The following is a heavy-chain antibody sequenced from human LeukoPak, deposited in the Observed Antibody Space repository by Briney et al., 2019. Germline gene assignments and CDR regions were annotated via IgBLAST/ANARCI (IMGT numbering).Heavy chain of an antibody. Sequence: ASVKVSCKASGYTFTSYDINRVRQATGQGLEWMGWINPNSGGTNYAQKFQGRVTMTRDTSISTAYMELSRLRSDDTAVYYCARDKDGSGSYFSGLFDYWGQGTLVTVSS. CDR2: INPNSGGT. CDR1: GYTFTSYD. CDR3: ARDKDGSGSYFSGLFDY. D-gene: IGHD3-10*01. V-gene: IGHV1-2*02. J-gene: IGHJ4*02.